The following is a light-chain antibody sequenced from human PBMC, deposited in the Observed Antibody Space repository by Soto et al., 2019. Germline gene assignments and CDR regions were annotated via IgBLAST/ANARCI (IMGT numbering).Light chain of an antibody. J-gene: IGLJ3*02. Sequence: QLVLTQSSSASASLGSSVKLTCTLSSGNSDDLIAWHQQQPGKAPRYMMKVEGSRNYNRGSGVPDRFSGSSSGADRYLTISNLQPEDEADYYCETWGSAIWVFGGGTKLTVL. V-gene: IGLV4-60*03. CDR2: VEGSRNY. CDR1: SGNSDDL. CDR3: ETWGSAIWV.